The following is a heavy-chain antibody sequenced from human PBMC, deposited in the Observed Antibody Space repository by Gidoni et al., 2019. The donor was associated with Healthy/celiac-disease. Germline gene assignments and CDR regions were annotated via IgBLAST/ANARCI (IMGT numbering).Heavy chain of an antibody. V-gene: IGHV2-5*01. CDR1: GFSLSTSGVG. CDR2: IYWNDDK. J-gene: IGHJ4*02. CDR3: AHKDIGYSYGVLFDY. D-gene: IGHD5-18*01. Sequence: QITLKESGPTLVKPTQTLTLTCPFSGFSLSTSGVGVGWIRQPPGKALEWLALIYWNDDKRYSPSLKSRLTITKDTSKNQVVLTMTNMDPVDTATYYCAHKDIGYSYGVLFDYWGQGTLVTVSS.